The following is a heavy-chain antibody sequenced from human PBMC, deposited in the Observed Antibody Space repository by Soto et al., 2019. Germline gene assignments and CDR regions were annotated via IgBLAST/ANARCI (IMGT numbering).Heavy chain of an antibody. CDR1: GFSLNSSEVC. Sequence: SGPTREPTQTLTLTCAFSGFSLNSSEVCVGWIRQPPGKVLGWLALIDWEDDKYFTTSLRTRLSISKVTSKSQVILTLTNLDPTDTGIYYCARVSRFSYGPVFDFWGQGVPVTVSS. CDR2: IDWEDDK. CDR3: ARVSRFSYGPVFDF. V-gene: IGHV2-70*01. J-gene: IGHJ4*02. D-gene: IGHD5-18*01.